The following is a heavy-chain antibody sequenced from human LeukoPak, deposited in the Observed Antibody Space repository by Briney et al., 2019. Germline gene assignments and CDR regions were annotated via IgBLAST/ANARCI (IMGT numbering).Heavy chain of an antibody. Sequence: ASVKVSCKAYGGTVSSYAIRWVRQAPGQGLEWMERIIPIFGIANYAQKFQGRVTITADNSTSTAYMELSSLRSEDTAVYYCAIGMTTVTTWWFDPWGQGTLVTVSS. CDR3: AIGMTTVTTWWFDP. CDR1: GGTVSSYA. J-gene: IGHJ5*02. V-gene: IGHV1-69*04. CDR2: IIPIFGIA. D-gene: IGHD4-17*01.